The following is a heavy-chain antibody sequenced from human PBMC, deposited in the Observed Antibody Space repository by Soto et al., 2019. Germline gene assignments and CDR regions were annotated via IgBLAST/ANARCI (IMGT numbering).Heavy chain of an antibody. CDR3: ALVRRYYGMDV. V-gene: IGHV4-34*01. Sequence: QVQLQQWGAGLLKPAETLSLTCAVYGGSVSGYYWSWIRQPPGKGLEWIGEINHSGSTNYNPSLKSLTSISVDTSKNQFSLKLSSVTAVATAVYYCALVRRYYGMDVWGQGTTVTVSS. CDR1: GGSVSGYY. D-gene: IGHD1-1*01. J-gene: IGHJ6*02. CDR2: INHSGST.